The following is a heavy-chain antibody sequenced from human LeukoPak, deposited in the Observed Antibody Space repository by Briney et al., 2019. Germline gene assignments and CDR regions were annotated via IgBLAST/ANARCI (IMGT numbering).Heavy chain of an antibody. CDR1: GFTFSMYG. V-gene: IGHV3-30*18. D-gene: IGHD3-22*01. Sequence: GGSLRLSCAASGFTFSMYGMQWVRQAPGKGLEGVAFISYDSKNTYYVESVKGRFTISRDNSKNTLYLQMNSLRAEDTAVYYCAKLEGNTMIVVGASDAFDIWGQGTMVTVSS. CDR3: AKLEGNTMIVVGASDAFDI. CDR2: ISYDSKNT. J-gene: IGHJ3*02.